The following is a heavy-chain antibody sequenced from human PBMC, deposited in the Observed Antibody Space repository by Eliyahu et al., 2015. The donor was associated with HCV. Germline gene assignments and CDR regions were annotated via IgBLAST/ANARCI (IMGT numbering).Heavy chain of an antibody. V-gene: IGHV3-66*01. CDR2: IYSGGST. CDR3: ARDAPYYDSSGYPPLDYYYMDV. D-gene: IGHD3-22*01. Sequence: EVQLVESGGGLVQPGGSLRLSCAASGFTVXSNYMXWVRQAPGKGLGWVSVIYSGGSTYYADSVKGRFTISRDNSKNTLYLQMNSLRAEDTAVYYCARDAPYYDSSGYPPLDYYYMDVWGKGTTVTVSS. J-gene: IGHJ6*03. CDR1: GFTVXSNY.